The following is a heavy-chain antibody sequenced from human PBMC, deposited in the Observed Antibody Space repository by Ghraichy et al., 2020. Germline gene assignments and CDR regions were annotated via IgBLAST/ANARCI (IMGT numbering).Heavy chain of an antibody. CDR2: ISSSSSYI. D-gene: IGHD2-21*01. Sequence: GGSLRLSCAASGFTFSSYSMNWVRQAPGKGLEWVSSISSSSSYIYYADSVKGRFTISRDNAKNSLYLQMNSLRAEDTAVYYCAGGPDLPYCGGDCYSGYYYMDVWGKGTTVTVSS. CDR1: GFTFSSYS. CDR3: AGGPDLPYCGGDCYSGYYYMDV. J-gene: IGHJ6*03. V-gene: IGHV3-21*01.